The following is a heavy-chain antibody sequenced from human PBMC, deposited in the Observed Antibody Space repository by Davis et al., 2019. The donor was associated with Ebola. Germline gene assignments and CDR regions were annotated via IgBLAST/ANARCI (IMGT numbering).Heavy chain of an antibody. J-gene: IGHJ4*02. V-gene: IGHV3-11*04. Sequence: GESLKISCAASGFTFSNLYMTWIRQAPGKGLEWVSYISPTGTTIYYADSVKGRFTISRDNAKNSLYLQMNSLRPEDSAVYYCARDRGILRLVGDYYFDYWGQGTLVTVSS. CDR1: GFTFSNLY. CDR2: ISPTGTTI. CDR3: ARDRGILRLVGDYYFDY. D-gene: IGHD3-10*01.